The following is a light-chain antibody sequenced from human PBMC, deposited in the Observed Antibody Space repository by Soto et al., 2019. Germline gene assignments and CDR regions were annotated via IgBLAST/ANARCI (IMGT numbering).Light chain of an antibody. V-gene: IGKV1-5*02. CDR1: QSISSW. J-gene: IGKJ1*01. Sequence: DLRIDHSSYSVPTAVVCIVTIICRASQSISSWLAWYQQKPGKAPKLLIYDASSLESGVPSRFSGSGSGTEFTLTICSLQPDDFATYYCQQYYSSWRLGQGTKVEI. CDR3: QQYYSSWR. CDR2: DAS.